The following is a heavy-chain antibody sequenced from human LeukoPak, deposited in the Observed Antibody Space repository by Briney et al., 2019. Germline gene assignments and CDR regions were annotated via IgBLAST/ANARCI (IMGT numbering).Heavy chain of an antibody. CDR3: ARVITFGGVIGY. D-gene: IGHD3-16*02. CDR2: ISSSSSYI. J-gene: IGHJ4*02. CDR1: GFTFSSYS. Sequence: MAGGSLRLSCAAPGFTFSSYSMNWVRQAPGKGLEWVSSISSSSSYIYYADSVKGRFTISRDNAKNSLYLQMNSLRAEDTAVYYCARVITFGGVIGYWGQGTLVTVSS. V-gene: IGHV3-21*01.